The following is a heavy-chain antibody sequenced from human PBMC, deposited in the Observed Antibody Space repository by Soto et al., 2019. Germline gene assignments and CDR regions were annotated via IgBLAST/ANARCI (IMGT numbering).Heavy chain of an antibody. CDR1: GFTCSSYS. CDR2: ISSSSSYI. V-gene: IGHV3-21*01. Sequence: EVQLVESGGGLVKPGVSLRLSCAASGFTCSSYSMNWVRQAPGKGLEWVSSISSSSSYIYYADSVKGRFTISRDNAKNSLYLQMNSLRAEDTAVYYGSRGESIAARPPTDYWGPGSLVTVSS. CDR3: SRGESIAARPPTDY. J-gene: IGHJ4*02. D-gene: IGHD6-6*01.